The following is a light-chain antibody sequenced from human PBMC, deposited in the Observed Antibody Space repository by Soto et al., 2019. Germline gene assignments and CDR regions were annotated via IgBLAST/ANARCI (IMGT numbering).Light chain of an antibody. CDR3: QQYNNWPPIT. J-gene: IGKJ5*01. CDR1: QSISSS. V-gene: IGKV3-15*01. Sequence: EIVLTQSPGILSLSPGDRASLSCGASQSISSSFLAWYQQKPGQAPRLLIYGASTRATGIPARFSGSGSGTEFTLTISSLQSEDFAVYYCQQYNNWPPITFGQGTRLEI. CDR2: GAS.